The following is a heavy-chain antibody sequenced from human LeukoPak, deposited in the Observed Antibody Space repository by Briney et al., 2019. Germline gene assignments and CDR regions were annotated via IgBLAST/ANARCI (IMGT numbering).Heavy chain of an antibody. J-gene: IGHJ4*02. D-gene: IGHD3-10*01. CDR1: GYTFTSYY. CDR3: AGDGAYYYGSGSYTFPGY. CDR2: INPSGGST. V-gene: IGHV1-46*01. Sequence: ASVKVSCKASGYTFTSYYMHWVRQAPGQGLEWMGIINPSGGSTSYAQKFQGRVTMTRDTSTSTVYMELSSLRSEDTAVYYCAGDGAYYYGSGSYTFPGYWGQGTLVTVSS.